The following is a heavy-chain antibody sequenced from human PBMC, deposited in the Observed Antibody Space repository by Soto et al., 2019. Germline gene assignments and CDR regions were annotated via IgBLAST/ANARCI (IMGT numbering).Heavy chain of an antibody. D-gene: IGHD6-19*01. V-gene: IGHV1-69*13. CDR3: ARGRADSSGWYTPDY. CDR1: GGTLSSYA. CDR2: IIPIFGTA. J-gene: IGHJ4*02. Sequence: ASVKVSCKASGGTLSSYAISWVRQAPGQGLEWMGGIIPIFGTANYAQKFQGRVTITADESTSTAYMELSSLRSEDTAVYYCARGRADSSGWYTPDYWGQGTLVTVSS.